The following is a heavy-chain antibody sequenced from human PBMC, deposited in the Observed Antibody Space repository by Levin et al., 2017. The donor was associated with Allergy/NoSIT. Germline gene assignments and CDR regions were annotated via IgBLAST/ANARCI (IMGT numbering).Heavy chain of an antibody. V-gene: IGHV3-74*01. CDR1: GFTFSSYW. CDR2: INSDGSST. J-gene: IGHJ6*03. Sequence: QPGGSLRLSCAASGFTFSSYWMHWVRQVPGKGLVWVSRINSDGSSTGYADSVKGRFTISRDNAKNTLYLQMNSLRAEDTAVYYCARASPVYYMDVWGKGTTVTVSS. CDR3: ARASPVYYMDV.